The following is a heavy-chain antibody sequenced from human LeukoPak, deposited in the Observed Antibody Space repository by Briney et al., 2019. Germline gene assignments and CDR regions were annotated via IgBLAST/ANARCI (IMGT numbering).Heavy chain of an antibody. D-gene: IGHD6-6*01. CDR2: IRDKANSYAT. Sequence: GGSLRLSCAASGLTFSDSAVHWVRQAPGKGLEWIGRIRDKANSYATAYAASVKGRVTISRDDSNNTAYLRMISLNTEDTALYYCTIETVLYSSSSYNFYYYMDVWGKGTTVTVSS. CDR3: TIETVLYSSSSYNFYYYMDV. J-gene: IGHJ6*03. V-gene: IGHV3-73*01. CDR1: GLTFSDSA.